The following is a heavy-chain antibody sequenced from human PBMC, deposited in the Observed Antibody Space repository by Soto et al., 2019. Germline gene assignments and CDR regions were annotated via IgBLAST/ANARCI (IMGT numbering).Heavy chain of an antibody. Sequence: PSETLSLTCAVYGGSFSGYYWSWIRQPPGKGLEWIGEINHSGSTNYNPSLKSRVTISVDTSKNQFSLKLSSVTAADTAVYYCASRRGSYRYFDYWGQGTLVTVSS. V-gene: IGHV4-34*01. J-gene: IGHJ4*02. CDR1: GGSFSGYY. D-gene: IGHD3-16*01. CDR3: ASRRGSYRYFDY. CDR2: INHSGST.